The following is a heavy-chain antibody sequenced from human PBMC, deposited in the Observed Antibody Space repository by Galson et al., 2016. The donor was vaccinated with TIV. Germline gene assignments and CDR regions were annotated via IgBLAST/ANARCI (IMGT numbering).Heavy chain of an antibody. CDR1: GGIFRSDA. CDR2: IIAISGTA. Sequence: SVKVSCKASGGIFRSDAISWVRQAPGQGLEWMGRIIAISGTANYAQKFQGRVTITADESTNTVYLELSSLTSEDTAVYYCARLPSYYGSGNHWFDPWGQGTLVTVSS. D-gene: IGHD3-10*01. V-gene: IGHV1-69*13. J-gene: IGHJ5*02. CDR3: ARLPSYYGSGNHWFDP.